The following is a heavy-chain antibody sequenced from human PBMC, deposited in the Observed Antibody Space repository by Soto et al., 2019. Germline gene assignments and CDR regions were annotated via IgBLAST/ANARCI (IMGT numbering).Heavy chain of an antibody. Sequence: QVQLVQSGPEVKKPGAPVKISCQASGYTFVDFDINWVRQAPGQGLEWMGWMNPNTGNTRYAQRFQGRLIMTRDTSINTAYMEMGSLTSEDTAVYYCARGQLATLTDFCGQVPLVTVSS. J-gene: IGHJ4*02. CDR3: ARGQLATLTDF. V-gene: IGHV1-8*02. D-gene: IGHD3-9*01. CDR1: GYTFVDFD. CDR2: MNPNTGNT.